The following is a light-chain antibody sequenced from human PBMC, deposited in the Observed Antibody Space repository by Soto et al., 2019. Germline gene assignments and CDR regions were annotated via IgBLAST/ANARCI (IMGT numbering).Light chain of an antibody. V-gene: IGLV2-14*01. J-gene: IGLJ2*01. Sequence: QAVVAQPASVSGSPGQSITIFCTGTGSDIGRYNYVSWYQQHPDKVPKLLISEVSNRPSGLSDRFSGSKSGNTASLIISGLQAEDEADYFCSSYTKNRTLLFGGGTKLTVL. CDR1: GSDIGRYNY. CDR3: SSYTKNRTLL. CDR2: EVS.